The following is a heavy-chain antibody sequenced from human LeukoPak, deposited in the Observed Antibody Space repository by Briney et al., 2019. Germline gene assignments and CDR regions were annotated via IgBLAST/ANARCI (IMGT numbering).Heavy chain of an antibody. V-gene: IGHV1-18*01. J-gene: IGHJ4*02. Sequence: GRVTMTTDTSTSTAYMELRSLRSDDTAVYYCARVVGQQLATFDYWGQGTLVTVSS. D-gene: IGHD6-13*01. CDR3: ARVVGQQLATFDY.